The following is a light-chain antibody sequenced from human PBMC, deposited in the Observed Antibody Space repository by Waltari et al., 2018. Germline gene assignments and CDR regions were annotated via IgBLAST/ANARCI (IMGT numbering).Light chain of an antibody. CDR1: SSDVGGYNY. V-gene: IGLV2-14*01. CDR3: SSYTSSSPWV. Sequence: QSALTQPASVSGSPGQSITISCTGTSSDVGGYNYVSWYQQHPGKAPKVMIYEVSNRPSGVSNRFSCSKSGNTASLTISGLQSEDEADYYCSSYTSSSPWVFGGGTKLTVL. J-gene: IGLJ3*02. CDR2: EVS.